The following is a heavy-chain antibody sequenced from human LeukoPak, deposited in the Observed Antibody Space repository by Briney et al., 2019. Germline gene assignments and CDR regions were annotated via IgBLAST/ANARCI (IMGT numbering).Heavy chain of an antibody. J-gene: IGHJ6*03. V-gene: IGHV3-21*01. CDR2: ISSSSSYI. Sequence: PGGSLRLSCAASGFTFSSYSMNWVRQAPGKGLEWVSSISSSSSYIYYADSVKGRFTISRDNAKNSLYLQMNSLRAEDTAVYYCAREGGAPGLGYYMDVWGKGTTVTVSS. D-gene: IGHD3-10*01. CDR3: AREGGAPGLGYYMDV. CDR1: GFTFSSYS.